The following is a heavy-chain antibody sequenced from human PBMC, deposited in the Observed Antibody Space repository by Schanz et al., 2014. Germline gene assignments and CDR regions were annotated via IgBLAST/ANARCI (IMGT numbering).Heavy chain of an antibody. CDR3: ASSGAGYSSSWDFDY. V-gene: IGHV1-69*02. D-gene: IGHD6-13*01. CDR2: IIPILGIA. J-gene: IGHJ4*02. CDR1: GGTFSTYT. Sequence: QVHLVQSGAEVKKPGPSVTVSCKASGGTFSTYTISWVRQAPGQGLEWMGRIIPILGIANYAQKFQGRVTSTADKSTFTAYMDVSSLRSEDTAVYYCASSGAGYSSSWDFDYWGQGTLVTVSS.